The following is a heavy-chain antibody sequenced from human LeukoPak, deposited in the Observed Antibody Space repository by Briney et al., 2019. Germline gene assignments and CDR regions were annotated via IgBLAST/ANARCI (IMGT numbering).Heavy chain of an antibody. CDR2: IYSDNT. V-gene: IGHV3-53*01. J-gene: IGHJ3*02. D-gene: IGHD3-16*01. Sequence: PGGSLRLSCTVSGFTVSSNSMSWVRQAPGKGLEWVSFIYSDNTHYSDSVKGRFTISRDNSKNTLYLQMNSLRAEDTAVYYCAKDFHRLGEFDAFDIWGQGTMVTVSS. CDR3: AKDFHRLGEFDAFDI. CDR1: GFTVSSNS.